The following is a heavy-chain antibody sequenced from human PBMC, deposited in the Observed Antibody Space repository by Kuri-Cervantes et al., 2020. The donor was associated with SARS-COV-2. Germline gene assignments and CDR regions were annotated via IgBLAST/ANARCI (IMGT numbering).Heavy chain of an antibody. CDR1: GFTFSSYA. V-gene: IGHV3-30*04. CDR3: AKDRVSAAGDHDAFDI. Sequence: GGSLRLSCAASGFTFSSYAMHWVRQAPGKGLEWVALISYDGSNKFYADSVKGRFTISRDNSKNTLYLQMNSLRAEDTAVYYCAKDRVSAAGDHDAFDIWGQGTMVTVSS. CDR2: ISYDGSNK. D-gene: IGHD6-13*01. J-gene: IGHJ3*02.